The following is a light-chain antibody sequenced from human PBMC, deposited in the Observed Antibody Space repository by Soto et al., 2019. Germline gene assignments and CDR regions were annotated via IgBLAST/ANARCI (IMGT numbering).Light chain of an antibody. CDR3: SSCAGGYNEV. Sequence: QSVLTQPPSGSGSPGQSVTISCTGTSSDVGGYNYVSWYQQHPGKAPKLLIYEVTKRPSGVPDRFSGSKSGNTASLTVSGVQAEDEADYYCSSCAGGYNEVFGTGTKVTVL. J-gene: IGLJ1*01. CDR1: SSDVGGYNY. V-gene: IGLV2-8*01. CDR2: EVT.